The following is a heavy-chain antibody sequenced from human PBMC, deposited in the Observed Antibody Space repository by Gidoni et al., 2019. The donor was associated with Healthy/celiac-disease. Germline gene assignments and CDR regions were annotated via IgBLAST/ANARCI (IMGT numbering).Heavy chain of an antibody. CDR3: ASDSWELDYYYGMDV. V-gene: IGHV3-30*04. D-gene: IGHD1-26*01. CDR2: RTDDGSNK. Sequence: QAHLVASGGGVVQPGRYLRLSCAASGFSFSRYAMHCVRPVPGKGLEWVAVRTDDGSNKYYADPVKGRFTISRDNSKNTLYLQMNSLRAEDTAVYYCASDSWELDYYYGMDVWGQGTTVTVSS. J-gene: IGHJ6*02. CDR1: GFSFSRYA.